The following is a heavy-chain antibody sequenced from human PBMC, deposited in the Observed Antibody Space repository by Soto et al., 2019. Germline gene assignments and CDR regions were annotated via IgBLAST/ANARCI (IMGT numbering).Heavy chain of an antibody. CDR2: IYDSGTT. CDR1: GGSLRSGSYY. Sequence: SETLSLTCTVSGGSLRSGSYYWSWIRQPPGKGLEWIGYIYDSGTTYYNPSLKSRLTISVDTSKNQFSLKLSAVTAADTAVYYCARERFGYDTSGYKYGLDVWGQGTTVTVSS. V-gene: IGHV4-30-4*08. J-gene: IGHJ6*02. D-gene: IGHD3-22*01. CDR3: ARERFGYDTSGYKYGLDV.